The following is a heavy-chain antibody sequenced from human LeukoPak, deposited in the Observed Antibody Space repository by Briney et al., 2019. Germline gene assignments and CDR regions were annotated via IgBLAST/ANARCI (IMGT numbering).Heavy chain of an antibody. J-gene: IGHJ4*02. Sequence: GGSLRLSCAASGFTFSSYAMSWVRQAPGKGLEWVSAISGSGGSTYYADSVKGRFTISRDNSKNTLYLQMNSLRAEDTAVYYCAKDPPSYDFWSGYVAPNFDYWGQGTLATVSS. V-gene: IGHV3-23*01. CDR1: GFTFSSYA. CDR3: AKDPPSYDFWSGYVAPNFDY. CDR2: ISGSGGST. D-gene: IGHD3-3*01.